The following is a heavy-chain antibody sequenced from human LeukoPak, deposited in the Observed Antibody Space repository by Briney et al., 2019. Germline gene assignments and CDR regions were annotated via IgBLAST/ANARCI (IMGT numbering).Heavy chain of an antibody. Sequence: ASVKVSCKASGYTFTGYYMHWVRQAPGQGLEWMGWINPNSGGTNYAQKFQGRVTMTRDTSISTAYMELSRLRSDDTAVYYCARERTAARNWFDPWGQGTLVTVSS. J-gene: IGHJ5*02. CDR2: INPNSGGT. CDR3: ARERTAARNWFDP. D-gene: IGHD6-6*01. V-gene: IGHV1-2*02. CDR1: GYTFTGYY.